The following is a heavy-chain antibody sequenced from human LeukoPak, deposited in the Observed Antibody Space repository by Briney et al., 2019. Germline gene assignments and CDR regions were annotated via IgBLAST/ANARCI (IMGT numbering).Heavy chain of an antibody. Sequence: PGGSLRLSCAASGFTVSSNYMSWVRQAPGKGLEWVSVIYSGGSTYYADSVKGRFTISRDNSKNTLYLQMNSLRAEDTAVYYCAKDYYYDSSGYYWVYDYWGQGTLVTVSS. D-gene: IGHD3-22*01. J-gene: IGHJ4*02. V-gene: IGHV3-53*01. CDR1: GFTVSSNY. CDR3: AKDYYYDSSGYYWVYDY. CDR2: IYSGGST.